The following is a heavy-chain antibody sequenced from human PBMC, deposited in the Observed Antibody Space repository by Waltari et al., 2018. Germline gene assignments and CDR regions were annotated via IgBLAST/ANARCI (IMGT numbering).Heavy chain of an antibody. CDR1: GGSFSGYY. Sequence: QVQLQQWGAGLLKPSETLSLTCAVYGGSFSGYYWSWLRQPPGKGLEWIGEINHSGSTNYNPSLKSRVTISVDTSKNQFSLKLSSVTAADTAVYYCARGLGIHYCSGGSCYDPPWGQGTLVTVSS. CDR3: ARGLGIHYCSGGSCYDPP. CDR2: INHSGST. J-gene: IGHJ5*02. D-gene: IGHD2-15*01. V-gene: IGHV4-34*01.